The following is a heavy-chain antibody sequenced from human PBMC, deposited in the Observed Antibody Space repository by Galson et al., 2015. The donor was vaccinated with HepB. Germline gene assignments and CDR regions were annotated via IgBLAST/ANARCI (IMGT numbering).Heavy chain of an antibody. D-gene: IGHD3-3*01. V-gene: IGHV1-69*06. CDR2: IIPVIGSA. J-gene: IGHJ6*02. Sequence: SVKVSCKASGGTFSTYPINWVRQAPGQGLEWMGGIIPVIGSANYAQKFQGRVTITADKSTSTAYMELSSLRSEDTAVYYCGIASIFGVVIMDFYYYGMDVWGQGTTITVSS. CDR1: GGTFSTYP. CDR3: GIASIFGVVIMDFYYYGMDV.